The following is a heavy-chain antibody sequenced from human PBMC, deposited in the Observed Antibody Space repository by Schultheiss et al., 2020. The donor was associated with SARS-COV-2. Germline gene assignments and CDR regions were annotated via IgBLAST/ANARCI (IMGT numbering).Heavy chain of an antibody. CDR2: IYYSGST. CDR1: GGSISSYY. D-gene: IGHD3-9*01. CDR3: ARGEMTGYYRGYYYYYYGMDV. V-gene: IGHV4-59*12. J-gene: IGHJ6*02. Sequence: SETLSLTCTVSGGSISSYYWSWIRQPPGKGLEWIGYIYYSGSTYYNPSLKSRVTISVDTSKNQFSLKLSSVTAADTAVYYCARGEMTGYYRGYYYYYYGMDVWGQGTTVTVSS.